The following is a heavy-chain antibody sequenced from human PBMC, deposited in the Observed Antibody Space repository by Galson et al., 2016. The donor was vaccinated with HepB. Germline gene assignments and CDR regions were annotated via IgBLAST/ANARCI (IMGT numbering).Heavy chain of an antibody. CDR1: GFTFSTYG. J-gene: IGHJ5*02. CDR2: IWYDGSEK. Sequence: SLRLSCAASGFTFSTYGMHWVRQAPGKGLEWVAVIWYDGSEKYYADSVKGRFTISRDNSKNTLYLQVNSLRAEDTAVYYCAKRYCSGGSCYHVDHWGQGTLVTVSS. V-gene: IGHV3-33*06. CDR3: AKRYCSGGSCYHVDH. D-gene: IGHD2-15*01.